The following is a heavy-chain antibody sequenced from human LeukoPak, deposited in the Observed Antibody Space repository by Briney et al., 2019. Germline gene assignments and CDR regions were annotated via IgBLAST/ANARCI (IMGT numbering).Heavy chain of an antibody. Sequence: GGSLRLSCAASGFTVSSNYMTWVRQAPGKGLEWVSVIYIGGSAYYADSVTGGFTTYTDNSSNTRSPPMNSLRAEDTAVYYYARVQQLVTGFDYGGQGTRVTVSS. CDR2: IYIGGSA. J-gene: IGHJ4*01. CDR3: ARVQQLVTGFDY. D-gene: IGHD6-6*01. CDR1: GFTVSSNY. V-gene: IGHV3-53*01.